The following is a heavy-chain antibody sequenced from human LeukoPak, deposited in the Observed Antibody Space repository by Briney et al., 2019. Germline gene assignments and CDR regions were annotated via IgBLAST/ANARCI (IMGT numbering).Heavy chain of an antibody. CDR2: ITGSGGT. CDR1: GFTFSTNA. J-gene: IGHJ4*02. D-gene: IGHD2-15*01. V-gene: IGHV3-23*01. Sequence: RTGGSLRLSCAGSGFTFSTNAMSWVRQAPGKGLEWVSTITGSGGTYYADSVKGRFAISRDNSKNTMYLQINSLRAEDTAIYYCAKGGSAQRNFDCWGQGTLVTVSS. CDR3: AKGGSAQRNFDC.